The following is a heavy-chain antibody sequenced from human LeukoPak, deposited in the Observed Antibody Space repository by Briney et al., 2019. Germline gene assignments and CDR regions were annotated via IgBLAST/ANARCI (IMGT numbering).Heavy chain of an antibody. CDR2: INPNSGGT. CDR3: ARTASYYYGSGSYYKMASAFDI. D-gene: IGHD3-10*01. V-gene: IGHV1-2*02. CDR1: GYTFTGYY. J-gene: IGHJ3*02. Sequence: ASVKVSCKASGYTFTGYYMHWVRQAPGQGLEWMGWINPNSGGTNYAQKFQGRVTMTRDTSISTAYMELSRLRSDDTAVYYCARTASYYYGSGSYYKMASAFDIWGQGTMVTVSS.